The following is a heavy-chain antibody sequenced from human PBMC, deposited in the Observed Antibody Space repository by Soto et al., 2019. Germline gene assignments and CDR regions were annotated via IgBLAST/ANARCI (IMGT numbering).Heavy chain of an antibody. CDR1: GGSFSGYY. Sequence: PSETLSLTCAVYGGSFSGYYWSWIRQPPGKGLEWIGEINHSGSTNYNPSLKSRVTISVDTSKNQFSLKLSSVTAADTAVYYCARVWLAAAAPVDYWGQGTLVTVS. V-gene: IGHV4-34*01. J-gene: IGHJ4*02. CDR2: INHSGST. D-gene: IGHD6-13*01. CDR3: ARVWLAAAAPVDY.